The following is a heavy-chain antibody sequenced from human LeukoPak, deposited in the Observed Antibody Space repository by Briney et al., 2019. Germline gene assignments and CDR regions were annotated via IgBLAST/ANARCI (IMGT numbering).Heavy chain of an antibody. V-gene: IGHV3-74*01. CDR2: INSDGSST. CDR3: ARGIDRSGYYGIDY. J-gene: IGHJ4*02. Sequence: GGSLRLSCAASGFTFSSYWMHWVRQAPGKGLVWVSRINSDGSSTSYADSVKGRFTISRDNAKNTLYLQMNSLRAEDTAVYYCARGIDRSGYYGIDYWGQGTLVTVSS. CDR1: GFTFSSYW. D-gene: IGHD3-22*01.